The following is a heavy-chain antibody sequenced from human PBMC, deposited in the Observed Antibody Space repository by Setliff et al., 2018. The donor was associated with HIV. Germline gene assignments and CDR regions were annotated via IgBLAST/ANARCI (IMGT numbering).Heavy chain of an antibody. D-gene: IGHD5-18*01. J-gene: IGHJ4*02. V-gene: IGHV4-34*01. CDR2: INHGGST. CDR3: VSYQYGYPY. Sequence: SETLSLTCAIYSGSFSGYFWSWIRQPPGKGLEWIGEINHGGSTNYNPSLKSRVTISVDTSKNQFSLQMNSLKTEDTAVYYCVSYQYGYPYWGQGTLVTVSS. CDR1: SGSFSGYF.